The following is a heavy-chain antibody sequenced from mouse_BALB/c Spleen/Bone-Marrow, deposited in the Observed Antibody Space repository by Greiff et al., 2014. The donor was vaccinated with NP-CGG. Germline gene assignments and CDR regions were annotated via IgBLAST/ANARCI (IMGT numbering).Heavy chain of an antibody. J-gene: IGHJ2*01. V-gene: IGHV1-9*01. D-gene: IGHD2-1*01. CDR3: ARFYYGNPTGYFDY. CDR1: GYTFSSYW. CDR2: ILPGSGSP. Sequence: QVQLQQPGAELMKPGASMKISCKATGYTFSSYWIEGGKQRPGHGLEWIGEILPGSGSPNYNEQFKGKATFTADASSSTAYMELSSLTSEDSAVYYCARFYYGNPTGYFDYWGQGTTLTVSS.